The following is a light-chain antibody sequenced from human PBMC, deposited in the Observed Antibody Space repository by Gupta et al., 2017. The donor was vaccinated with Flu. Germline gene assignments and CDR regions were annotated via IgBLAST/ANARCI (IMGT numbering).Light chain of an antibody. CDR2: QAS. J-gene: IGKJ2*01. CDR3: QQDNMDLS. CDR1: QTVKTW. V-gene: IGKV1-5*03. Sequence: DIQMTQFPSTLSAAVGDRVTVTCRASQTVKTWLAWYHQKPGEAPRLLIYQASVLERGVSSRFSGSGSGTEFSLTINGVRPEDIGTFYWQQDNMDLSFGPGTKVEVK.